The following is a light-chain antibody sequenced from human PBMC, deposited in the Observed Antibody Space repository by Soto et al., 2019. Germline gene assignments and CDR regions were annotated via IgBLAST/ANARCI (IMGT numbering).Light chain of an antibody. CDR2: GAS. J-gene: IGKJ5*01. V-gene: IGKV3-11*01. CDR1: QSVHTF. CDR3: HQRSNCPPDI. Sequence: VFTQSPDTLSLSPGEGASLSCRASQSVHTFLAWYQQKPGQAPRLLIYGASTRATGVPARFSGSGSGTDFTLTISSLEPEDFAVYYFHQRSNCPPDIFGQGTRLEIK.